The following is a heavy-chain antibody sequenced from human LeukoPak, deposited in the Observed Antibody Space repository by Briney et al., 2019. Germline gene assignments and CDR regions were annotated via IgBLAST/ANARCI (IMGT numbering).Heavy chain of an antibody. CDR3: ARGYYDFWSGYYTYPTNWFDP. J-gene: IGHJ5*02. CDR2: IYYSGST. CDR1: GGSISSGGYY. Sequence: SETLSLTCTVSGGSISSGGYYWSWIRQHPGKGLEWIGYIYYSGSTYYNPSLKSRVTISVDTSKNQFSLKLSSVTAADTAVYYCARGYYDFWSGYYTYPTNWFDPWGQGTLVTVSS. D-gene: IGHD3-3*01. V-gene: IGHV4-31*03.